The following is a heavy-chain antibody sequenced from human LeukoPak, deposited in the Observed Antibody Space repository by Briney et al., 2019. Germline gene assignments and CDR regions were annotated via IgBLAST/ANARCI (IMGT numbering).Heavy chain of an antibody. CDR3: ARPMATQNGDAFDI. Sequence: SVKVSCKASGGTFSSYAISWVRQAPGQGLEWMGGIIPIFGTANYAQKFQGRVTITAGESTSTAYMELSSLRSEDTAVYYCARPMATQNGDAFDIWGQGTMVTVSS. CDR1: GGTFSSYA. CDR2: IIPIFGTA. V-gene: IGHV1-69*13. J-gene: IGHJ3*02. D-gene: IGHD5-24*01.